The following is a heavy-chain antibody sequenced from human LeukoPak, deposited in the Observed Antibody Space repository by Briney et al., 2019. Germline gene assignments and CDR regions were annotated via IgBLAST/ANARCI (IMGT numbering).Heavy chain of an antibody. J-gene: IGHJ4*02. Sequence: SQTLSLTCTVSGDSISSGGYDWGWIRQHPGKGLEWIGYIYYSGSTYYNPSLKSRVTISVDTSKNQFSLKLSSVTAADTAVYYCARSGIEEYYYGSGSYFGEFDYWGQGTLVTVSS. CDR1: GDSISSGGYD. V-gene: IGHV4-31*03. CDR3: ARSGIEEYYYGSGSYFGEFDY. D-gene: IGHD3-10*01. CDR2: IYYSGST.